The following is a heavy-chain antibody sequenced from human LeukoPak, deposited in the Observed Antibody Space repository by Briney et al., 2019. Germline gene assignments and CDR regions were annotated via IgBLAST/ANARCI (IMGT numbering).Heavy chain of an antibody. J-gene: IGHJ4*02. D-gene: IGHD3-10*01. V-gene: IGHV3-30*04. CDR2: ISYDGSNE. Sequence: PGGSLRLSCEASGFTFSNYAMSWVRQAPGKGLEWVAVISYDGSNEYYADSVKGRFTISRDNSKNTLYLQMNSLRAEDTAVYYCARDLTMVRGVSDYWGQGTLVTVSS. CDR3: ARDLTMVRGVSDY. CDR1: GFTFSNYA.